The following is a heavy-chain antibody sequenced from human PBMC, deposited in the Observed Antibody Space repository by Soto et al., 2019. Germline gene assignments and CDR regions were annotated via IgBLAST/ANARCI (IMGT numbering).Heavy chain of an antibody. CDR1: GYTFTTYY. D-gene: IGHD3-3*01. CDR3: ARDSSMTLFGVVGFDYYKFYSLAV. Sequence: ASVKVSCKASGYTFTTYYIHWVRQAPGQGLEWMGIFNPSGGSTSFAQKFQGRITMTRDSSTSTVYMELSSLRSDDTAVYYCARDSSMTLFGVVGFDYYKFYSLAVWGQGTTVTVSS. J-gene: IGHJ6*02. V-gene: IGHV1-46*01. CDR2: FNPSGGST.